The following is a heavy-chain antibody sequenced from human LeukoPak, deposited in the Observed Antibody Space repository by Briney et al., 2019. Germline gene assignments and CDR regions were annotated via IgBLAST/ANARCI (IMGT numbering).Heavy chain of an antibody. D-gene: IGHD3-22*01. J-gene: IGHJ6*02. CDR1: GYTFTSYG. CDR3: ARYSSGYRAYYYYGMDV. V-gene: IGHV1-18*01. Sequence: ASVKVSCKASGYTFTSYGISWVRQAPRQGLEWMGWISAYNGNTNYAQKLQGRITMTTDTSTSTAYMELRSLRSDDTAVYYCARYSSGYRAYYYYGMDVWGQGTTVTVSS. CDR2: ISAYNGNT.